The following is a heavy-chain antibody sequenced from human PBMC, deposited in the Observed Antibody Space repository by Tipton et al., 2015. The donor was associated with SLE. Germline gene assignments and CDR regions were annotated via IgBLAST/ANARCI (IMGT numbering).Heavy chain of an antibody. Sequence: TLSLTCTVSGGSISSGGYYWSWIRQPPGKGLEWIGEINHSGSTNYNPSLKSRVTISVDTSKNQFSLKLSSVTAADTAVYYCARLPGYSSSWFQGFDYWGQGTLVTVSS. CDR1: GGSISSGGYY. CDR3: ARLPGYSSSWFQGFDY. J-gene: IGHJ4*02. D-gene: IGHD6-13*01. V-gene: IGHV4-39*07. CDR2: INHSGST.